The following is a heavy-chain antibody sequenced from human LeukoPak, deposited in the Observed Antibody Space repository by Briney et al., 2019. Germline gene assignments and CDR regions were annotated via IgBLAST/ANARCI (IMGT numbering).Heavy chain of an antibody. D-gene: IGHD3-9*01. CDR1: GYTFTGYY. J-gene: IGHJ6*03. Sequence: AASVKVSCKASGYTFTGYYMHWVRQAPGQGLEWMGWINPNSGGTNYAQKFQGRVTMTRDTSISTAYMELSRLRSDDTAVYYCARGPPLRYFDWLQIDYYYYYYMDVWGKGTTVTISS. V-gene: IGHV1-2*02. CDR2: INPNSGGT. CDR3: ARGPPLRYFDWLQIDYYYYYYMDV.